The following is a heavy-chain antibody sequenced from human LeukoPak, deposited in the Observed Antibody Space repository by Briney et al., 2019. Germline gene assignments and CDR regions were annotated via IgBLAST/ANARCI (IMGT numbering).Heavy chain of an antibody. Sequence: GGSLRLSCAASGFSFSSHWMSWVRQAPGKGLEWVANINQDGREIQYVDSVKGRFTISRDNAMNSLYLQINSLRAEDTAVYYCVRDGVRDGLYLDYWGQGSLVTVSS. D-gene: IGHD5-24*01. J-gene: IGHJ4*02. V-gene: IGHV3-7*01. CDR3: VRDGVRDGLYLDY. CDR2: INQDGREI. CDR1: GFSFSSHW.